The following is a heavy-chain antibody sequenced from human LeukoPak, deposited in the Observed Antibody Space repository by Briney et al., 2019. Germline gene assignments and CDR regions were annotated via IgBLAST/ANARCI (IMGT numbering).Heavy chain of an antibody. J-gene: IGHJ4*02. CDR2: ISAYNGNT. D-gene: IGHD5-12*01. V-gene: IGHV1-18*01. Sequence: ASVKVSCKASGYTFTSYAMHWVRQAPGQGLEWMGWISAYNGNTNYAQKLQGRVTMTTDTSTSTAYMELRSLRSDDTAVYCCARDHLGGYDFDYWGQGTLVTVSS. CDR3: ARDHLGGYDFDY. CDR1: GYTFTSYA.